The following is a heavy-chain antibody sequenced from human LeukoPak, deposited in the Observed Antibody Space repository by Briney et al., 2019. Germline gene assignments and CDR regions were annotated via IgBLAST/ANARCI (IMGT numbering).Heavy chain of an antibody. V-gene: IGHV1-69*13. CDR2: IIPIFRRA. J-gene: IGHJ4*02. CDR3: ARVGEFGINSAMVLPD. Sequence: SVTVSFKVSGGTFSRYGFSWVRQAPGQGLEWMGGIIPIFRRANYAQKFQDRLTITADESTTEVYMELTRLKSDDTAIYYCARVGEFGINSAMVLPDWGQGSLVTVSS. D-gene: IGHD3-16*01. CDR1: GGTFSRYG.